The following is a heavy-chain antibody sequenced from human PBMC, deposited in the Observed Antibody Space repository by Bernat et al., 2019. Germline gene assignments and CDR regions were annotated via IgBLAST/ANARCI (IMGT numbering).Heavy chain of an antibody. CDR3: ARVRAAAGPYYYYGMDV. J-gene: IGHJ6*02. Sequence: QVQLVQSGAEVKKPGSSVKVSCKVSGGTSSSYPISGVRQPPGQGLEWLGGIIPIFGTANYAQKFQGRGTITADESTSTAYMELSSLRSEDTAVYYCARVRAAAGPYYYYGMDVWGQGTTVTVSS. V-gene: IGHV1-69*01. D-gene: IGHD6-13*01. CDR1: GGTSSSYP. CDR2: IIPIFGTA.